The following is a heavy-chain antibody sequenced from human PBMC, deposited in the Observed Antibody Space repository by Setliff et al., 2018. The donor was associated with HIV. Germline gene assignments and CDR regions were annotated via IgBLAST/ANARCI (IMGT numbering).Heavy chain of an antibody. J-gene: IGHJ4*02. Sequence: HPGGSLRLSCAASGFTFSDYYMSWVRQAPGKGLEWVASINHDGSEKYYVDSVKGRFTISRDNAKNSLYLQMNSLRAEDTAVYYCARVANSRGYSYDFDSWGQGTLVTVSS. D-gene: IGHD5-18*01. V-gene: IGHV3-7*03. CDR2: INHDGSEK. CDR1: GFTFSDYY. CDR3: ARVANSRGYSYDFDS.